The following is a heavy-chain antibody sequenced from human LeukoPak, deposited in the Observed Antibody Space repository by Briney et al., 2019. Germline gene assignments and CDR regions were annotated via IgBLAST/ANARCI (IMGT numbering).Heavy chain of an antibody. CDR1: GVSFDDYY. Sequence: SQTLSLTCAVSGVSFDDYYWSWVRQTPGKGLEWIGEINHSGYTNDNPSLKSRVTLSIDTSRKQFSLNLRSVTVADAGTYYCTRMTTGHDYWGQGTLVTVSS. CDR3: TRMTTGHDY. CDR2: INHSGYT. V-gene: IGHV4-34*01. J-gene: IGHJ4*02. D-gene: IGHD4-17*01.